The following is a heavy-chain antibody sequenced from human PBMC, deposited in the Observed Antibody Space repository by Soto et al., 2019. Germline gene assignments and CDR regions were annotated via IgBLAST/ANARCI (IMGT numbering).Heavy chain of an antibody. CDR1: GFTFSSYG. J-gene: IGHJ6*02. CDR2: ISYDGSNK. V-gene: IGHV3-30*18. Sequence: GGSLRLSCAASGFTFSSYGMHWVRQAPGKGLEWVAVISYDGSNKYYADSVKGRFTISRDNSKNTLYLQMNSLRAEDTAVYYCAKDPQAVSYWVLYGMDVWGQGTTVTV. CDR3: AKDPQAVSYWVLYGMDV. D-gene: IGHD3-16*02.